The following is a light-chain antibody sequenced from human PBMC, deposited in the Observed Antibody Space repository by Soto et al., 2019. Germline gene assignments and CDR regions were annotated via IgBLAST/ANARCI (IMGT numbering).Light chain of an antibody. V-gene: IGLV1-47*02. CDR2: SNN. CDR1: SSNIASNY. CDR3: NSYTSTSNIVA. Sequence: QSVLIQPPSASGTPGQRVTISCSGSSSNIASNYIYWYRQVPGTAPELLIYSNNQRPSGVPDRFSGSKSGTSASLAISGLRSEDEADYYCNSYTSTSNIVAFGGGTKLTVL. J-gene: IGLJ2*01.